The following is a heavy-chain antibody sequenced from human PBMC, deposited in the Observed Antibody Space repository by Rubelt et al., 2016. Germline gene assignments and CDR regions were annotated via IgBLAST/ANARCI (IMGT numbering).Heavy chain of an antibody. CDR3: ARAHVSPGYSSGWVLDY. J-gene: IGHJ4*02. Sequence: GVQWVAVIWYDGSNKYYADSVKGRFTISRDNSKNTLYLQTNSLRAEDTAVYYCARAHVSPGYSSGWVLDYWGQGTLVTVSS. CDR2: IWYDGSNK. D-gene: IGHD6-19*01. V-gene: IGHV3-33*01.